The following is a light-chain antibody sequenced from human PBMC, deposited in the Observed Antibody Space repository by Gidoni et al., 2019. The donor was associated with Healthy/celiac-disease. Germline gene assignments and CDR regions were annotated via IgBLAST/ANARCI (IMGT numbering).Light chain of an antibody. Sequence: EIVLTQSPGTLSLSPGERATLSCRASQRVSSSYLAWYQQKPGQAPRLLIYGASSRATGIPDGFSGSGSGTDFTLTISRLEPEDFAVYYCQQYGSSPFTFGPGTKVDIK. CDR3: QQYGSSPFT. V-gene: IGKV3-20*01. CDR2: GAS. CDR1: QRVSSSY. J-gene: IGKJ3*01.